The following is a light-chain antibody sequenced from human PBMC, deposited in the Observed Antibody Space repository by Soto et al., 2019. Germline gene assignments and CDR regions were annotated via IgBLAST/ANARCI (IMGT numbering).Light chain of an antibody. J-gene: IGLJ1*01. CDR1: SSDVGSYNF. CDR3: CSYAGTSTYV. Sequence: QSALTQPASVSGSPGQSITISCTGTSSDVGSYNFVSWYQQHPGKAPKLLIYEASKRPSGVSNRFSGSKSGSTASLTISGLQAEDEADYYCCSYAGTSTYVFGTGTKLTVL. CDR2: EAS. V-gene: IGLV2-23*01.